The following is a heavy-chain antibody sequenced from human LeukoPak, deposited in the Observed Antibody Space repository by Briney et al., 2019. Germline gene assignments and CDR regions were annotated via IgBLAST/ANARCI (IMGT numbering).Heavy chain of an antibody. V-gene: IGHV1-46*03. CDR2: INPSGGST. D-gene: IGHD3-3*01. CDR3: ARGPGRYDFWSGDPSGVYDY. J-gene: IGHJ4*02. Sequence: GASVKVSCKASGYTFTSYYMHWVRQAPGQGLEWMGIINPSGGSTSYAQKFQGRVTMTRDTSTSTVYMELSSLRSEDTAVYYCARGPGRYDFWSGDPSGVYDYWGQGTLVTVS. CDR1: GYTFTSYY.